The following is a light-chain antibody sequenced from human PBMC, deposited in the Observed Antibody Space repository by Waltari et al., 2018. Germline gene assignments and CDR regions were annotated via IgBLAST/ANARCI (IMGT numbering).Light chain of an antibody. CDR2: GAS. J-gene: IGKJ4*01. CDR3: QHYDRSPVT. V-gene: IGKV3-20*01. CDR1: HSVTSRD. Sequence: EIVLTQSPGTLSLSPGERATLSCRTSHSVTSRDLACYQQKPGQAPRRLVYGASSRATGIPDRFGGSGSGTDFTLTISRLEPEDSAVYVCQHYDRSPVTFGGGTKVEIK.